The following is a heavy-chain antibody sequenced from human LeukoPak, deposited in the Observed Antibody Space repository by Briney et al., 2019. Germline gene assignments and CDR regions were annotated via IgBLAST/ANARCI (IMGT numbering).Heavy chain of an antibody. V-gene: IGHV3-21*01. CDR1: GFTFSSYS. CDR3: ARGHPGAFDI. Sequence: GGSLRLSCAASGFTFSSYSMNWVRQAPGKGLEWVSSISSSSSYIYYADSVKGRFTISRDSARNSLFLQMNSLRVEDRAVYYCARGHPGAFDIWGQGTMVTVSS. CDR2: ISSSSSYI. J-gene: IGHJ3*02.